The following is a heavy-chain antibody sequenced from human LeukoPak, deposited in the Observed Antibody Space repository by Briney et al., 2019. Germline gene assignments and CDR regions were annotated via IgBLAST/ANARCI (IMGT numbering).Heavy chain of an antibody. CDR2: IYHSGST. CDR3: ARDVVAARGSFDY. J-gene: IGHJ4*02. D-gene: IGHD2-2*01. V-gene: IGHV4-4*02. Sequence: SETLSLTCAVSGGSVSSSNWWSWVRQPPGKGLEWIGEIYHSGSTNYNPSLKSRVTISVDISKNQFSLKLRSVTAADTAVYYCARDVVAARGSFDYWGQGTLVTVSS. CDR1: GGSVSSSNW.